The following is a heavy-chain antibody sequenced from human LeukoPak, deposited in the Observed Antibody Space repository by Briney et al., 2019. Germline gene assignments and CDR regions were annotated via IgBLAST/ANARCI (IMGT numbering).Heavy chain of an antibody. Sequence: GGSLRLSCAASGVTFSSYAMHGVRQAPGKGREWVAVISYDGSNKYYADSVKGRFTISRDNSKNTLYLQMNSLRAEDTAVYYCTKGASRITEDCGGDCYPYYWYFDLWGRGTLVTVSS. CDR1: GVTFSSYA. D-gene: IGHD2-21*02. CDR3: TKGASRITEDCGGDCYPYYWYFDL. V-gene: IGHV3-30*04. CDR2: ISYDGSNK. J-gene: IGHJ2*01.